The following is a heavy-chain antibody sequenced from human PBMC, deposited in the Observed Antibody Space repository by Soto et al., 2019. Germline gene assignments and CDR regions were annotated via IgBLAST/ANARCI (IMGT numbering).Heavy chain of an antibody. V-gene: IGHV3-23*01. CDR1: GFTFSSYA. D-gene: IGHD3-16*02. CDR3: ARVGGIMITFGGVIPTGY. J-gene: IGHJ4*02. Sequence: PGGSLRLSCAASGFTFSSYAMSWVRQAPGKGLECVSTISGSGGTTYYADSVKGRFTISRDNSKNTLYLQMNSLRAEDTAVYYCARVGGIMITFGGVIPTGYWGQGTLVTVSS. CDR2: ISGSGGTT.